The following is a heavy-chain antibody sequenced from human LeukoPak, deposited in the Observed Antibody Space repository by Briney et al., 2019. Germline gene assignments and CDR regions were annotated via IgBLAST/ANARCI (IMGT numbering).Heavy chain of an antibody. D-gene: IGHD3-16*01. Sequence: SDTLSLICTVSGGSISSNHYYWAWIRQPPGKGLEWLGSIYYRGTTYYNPSLKSRVTISVDTSNNHFSLMLSSVTAADTSVYYCARHKDDYVWGTFRFGFGLWGQGTLVTVSS. V-gene: IGHV4-39*01. CDR1: GGSISSNHYY. CDR3: ARHKDDYVWGTFRFGFGL. CDR2: IYYRGTT. J-gene: IGHJ4*02.